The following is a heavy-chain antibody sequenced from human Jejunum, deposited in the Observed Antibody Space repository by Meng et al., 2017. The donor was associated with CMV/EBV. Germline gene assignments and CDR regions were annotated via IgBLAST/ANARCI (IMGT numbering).Heavy chain of an antibody. Sequence: LRLSCSASGFTFGGHSMSWGRQAAGKGLEWVESITSSGGNTCYADSVKGRFTISRDNSKNTLYLQMNSLRADDTAVYYCARLSDSWGQGTLVTVSS. D-gene: IGHD2-15*01. J-gene: IGHJ4*02. CDR3: ARLSDS. CDR1: GFTFGGHS. V-gene: IGHV3-23*01. CDR2: ITSSGGNT.